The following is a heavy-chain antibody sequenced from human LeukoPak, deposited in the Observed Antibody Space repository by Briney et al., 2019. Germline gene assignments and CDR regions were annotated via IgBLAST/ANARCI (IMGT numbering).Heavy chain of an antibody. CDR3: AIGQLGIFDY. D-gene: IGHD6-13*01. V-gene: IGHV3-7*01. CDR1: GFMFNNYW. CDR2: IKQDGSEK. J-gene: IGHJ4*02. Sequence: GGSLRLSCAASGFMFNNYWMTWVRQAPGKGLEWVANIKQDGSEKFYVDSVKGRFTISGDNSKSTLYLQMDSLRAEDTAVYYCAIGQLGIFDYWGQGTLVTVSS.